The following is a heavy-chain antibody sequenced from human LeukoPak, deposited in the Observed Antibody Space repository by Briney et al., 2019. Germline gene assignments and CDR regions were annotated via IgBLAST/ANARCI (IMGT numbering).Heavy chain of an antibody. D-gene: IGHD3-9*01. CDR2: IYPGDSDT. CDR3: ARQADYNVLTGYFKGHLDY. Sequence: GASLQISCKGSGYIFNTYWIAWVRQLPGKGLEWMGIIYPGDSDTRYSPSFQGQVTISADESISTAYLHWSSLKASDTAMYYCARQADYNVLTGYFKGHLDYWGQGTLVTVSS. V-gene: IGHV5-51*01. J-gene: IGHJ4*02. CDR1: GYIFNTYW.